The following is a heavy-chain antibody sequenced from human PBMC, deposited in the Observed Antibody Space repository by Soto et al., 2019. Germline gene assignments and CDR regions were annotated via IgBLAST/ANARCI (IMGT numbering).Heavy chain of an antibody. D-gene: IGHD2-8*02. CDR2: ITTTGDT. CDR1: GFIFSSYD. CDR3: ARGDPLNYGSYPYWRYYGMDV. Sequence: VQLVESGGGLVQPGGSLRLSCAASGFIFSSYDVHWVRQAPGKGLEWVSVITTTGDTYYAASVKGRFTISRENAENSLYLQMNSLRAEDAAVYYCARGDPLNYGSYPYWRYYGMDVWGRGTTVTVSS. J-gene: IGHJ6*02. V-gene: IGHV3-13*01.